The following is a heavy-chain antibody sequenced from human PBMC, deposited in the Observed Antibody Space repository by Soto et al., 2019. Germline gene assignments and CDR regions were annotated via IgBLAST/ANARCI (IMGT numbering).Heavy chain of an antibody. D-gene: IGHD3-16*02. CDR1: GFTVSSNY. V-gene: IGHV3-53*01. CDR3: ARDRIEYDYVWGSYRYVYFDY. Sequence: GGSLRLSCAASGFTVSSNYMSWVRQAPGKGLEWVSVIYSGGSTYYADSVKGRFTISRDNSKNTLYLQMNSLRAEDTAVYYCARDRIEYDYVWGSYRYVYFDYWGQGTLVTVSS. CDR2: IYSGGST. J-gene: IGHJ4*02.